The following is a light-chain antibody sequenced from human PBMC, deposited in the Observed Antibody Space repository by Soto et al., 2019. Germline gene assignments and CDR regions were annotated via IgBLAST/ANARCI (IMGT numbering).Light chain of an antibody. CDR1: QGISAF. CDR2: AAS. J-gene: IGKJ3*01. CDR3: QNYNGAPFT. Sequence: DIQMTQSPSSLSASVGDRVTISCRASQGISAFLAWYQQKPGKVPKLLIYAASTLQSGVPSRFSGSGSGTDFTLTISCLEPEDAATYSCQNYNGAPFTFGPGTKVDIK. V-gene: IGKV1-27*01.